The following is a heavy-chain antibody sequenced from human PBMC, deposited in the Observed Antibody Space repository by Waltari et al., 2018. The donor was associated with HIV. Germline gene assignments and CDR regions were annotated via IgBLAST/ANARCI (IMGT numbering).Heavy chain of an antibody. V-gene: IGHV4-61*02. CDR1: GGSISSGSYY. CDR2: IYTSGGT. Sequence: QVQLQESGPGLVKPSQTLSLTCTVSGGSISSGSYYWSWIRQPAGKGLEWIGRIYTSGGTKYNPARKSRVTISVDTSKNQFSLKLSSVTAADTAVYYCARDPGGYSYGYIWYFDLWGRGTLVTVSS. J-gene: IGHJ2*01. CDR3: ARDPGGYSYGYIWYFDL. D-gene: IGHD5-18*01.